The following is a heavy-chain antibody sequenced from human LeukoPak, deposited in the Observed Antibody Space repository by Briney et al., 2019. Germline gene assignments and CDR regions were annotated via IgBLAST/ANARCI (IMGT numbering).Heavy chain of an antibody. CDR3: ARSIAARLAVWDFDY. V-gene: IGHV4-38-2*01. D-gene: IGHD6-6*01. CDR2: IYHSGST. Sequence: SETLSLTCAVSGYSISSGYYWGWIRQPPGKGLEWIGSIYHSGSTYYNPSLKSRVTVSVDTSKNQFSLKLSSVTAADTAVYYCARSIAARLAVWDFDYWGQGTLVTVSP. CDR1: GYSISSGYY. J-gene: IGHJ4*02.